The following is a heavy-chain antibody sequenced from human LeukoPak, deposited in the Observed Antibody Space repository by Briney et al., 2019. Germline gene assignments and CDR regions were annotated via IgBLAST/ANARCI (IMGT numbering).Heavy chain of an antibody. D-gene: IGHD5-18*01. V-gene: IGHV3-7*01. CDR3: ARGTPYGYGRGYYFDY. CDR1: GFTFSSYW. CDR2: IKQDGTEK. Sequence: GGSLRLSSSPSGFTFSSYWMSWVRQAPGKGREWVANIKQDGTEKNYVDCVKDRFTISRDNAKNSLYLQMNSLRAEYTAVYYCARGTPYGYGRGYYFDYWGQGTLVTVSS. J-gene: IGHJ4*02.